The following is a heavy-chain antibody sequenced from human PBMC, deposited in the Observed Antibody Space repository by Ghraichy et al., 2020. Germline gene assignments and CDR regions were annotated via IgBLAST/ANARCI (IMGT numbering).Heavy chain of an antibody. CDR1: GGSISSYY. V-gene: IGHV4-59*08. J-gene: IGHJ4*02. D-gene: IGHD2-21*02. CDR3: ARHSMVTAITFDY. CDR2: IYYSGST. Sequence: SETLSLTCTVSGGSISSYYWSWIRQPPGKGLEWIGYIYYSGSTNYNPSLKSRVTISVDTSKNQFSLKLSSVTAADTAVYYCARHSMVTAITFDYWGQGTLVTVSS.